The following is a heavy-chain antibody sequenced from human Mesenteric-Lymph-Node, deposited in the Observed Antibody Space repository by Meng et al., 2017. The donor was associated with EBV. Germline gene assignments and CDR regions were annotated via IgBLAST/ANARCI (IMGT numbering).Heavy chain of an antibody. Sequence: EGELVEAGGGLVQPGGSLRLSCSDSGFTFSSYAMSWVRQAPGKGLEWVSAISGSGGSTYYADSVKGRFTISRDNSKNTLYLQMNSLRAEDTAVYYCAKDNSGWGRFDYWGQGTLVTVSS. CDR2: ISGSGGST. V-gene: IGHV3-23*04. CDR3: AKDNSGWGRFDY. CDR1: GFTFSSYA. J-gene: IGHJ4*02. D-gene: IGHD6-19*01.